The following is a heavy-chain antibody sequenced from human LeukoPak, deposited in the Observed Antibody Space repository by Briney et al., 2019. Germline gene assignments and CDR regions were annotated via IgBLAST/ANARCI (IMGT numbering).Heavy chain of an antibody. Sequence: SETLSLTCTVSGGSLTSYYWSWIRQPAGKGLEWIGRIYTNENTNYHPSLKSRVTMSVDTSKNQFSLKLSSVTAADTAVYYCARGGYGDYWWFDPWGQGTLVTVSS. D-gene: IGHD4-17*01. V-gene: IGHV4-4*07. CDR2: IYTNENT. J-gene: IGHJ5*02. CDR1: GGSLTSYY. CDR3: ARGGYGDYWWFDP.